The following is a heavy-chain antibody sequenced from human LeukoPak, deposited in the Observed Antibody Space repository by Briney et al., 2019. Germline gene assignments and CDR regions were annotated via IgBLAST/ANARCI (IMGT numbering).Heavy chain of an antibody. J-gene: IGHJ4*02. CDR1: GFAFGDYA. Sequence: GGSLRLSCTASGFAFGDYAMNWVRQAPGKGLEWVGFIRKKASGGATEYAASVKGRFTISRDDSKSIAYLQVNSLTTDDTAVYYCTRGYNVPFDYWGQGTLVTVSS. CDR2: IRKKASGGAT. CDR3: TRGYNVPFDY. D-gene: IGHD5-18*01. V-gene: IGHV3-49*04.